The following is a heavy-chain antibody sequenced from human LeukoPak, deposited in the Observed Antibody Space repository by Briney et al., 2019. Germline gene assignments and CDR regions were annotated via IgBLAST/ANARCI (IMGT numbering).Heavy chain of an antibody. CDR2: IVVGSGNT. J-gene: IGHJ3*02. D-gene: IGHD3-22*01. Sequence: SVKVSCKASGFTFTSSAMQWVRQARGQRLKWIGWIVVGSGNTNYAQKFQERVTITRDMSTSTAYMELSSLRSEDTAVYYCAAEDYYDSSGRDFDIWGQGTMVTVSS. V-gene: IGHV1-58*02. CDR1: GFTFTSSA. CDR3: AAEDYYDSSGRDFDI.